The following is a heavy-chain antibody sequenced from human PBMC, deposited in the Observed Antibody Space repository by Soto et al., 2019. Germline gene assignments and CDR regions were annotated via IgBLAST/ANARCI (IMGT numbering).Heavy chain of an antibody. CDR3: ARGRGYCSSTSCHFDP. V-gene: IGHV4-34*01. CDR1: GGSFSGYY. J-gene: IGHJ5*02. CDR2: INHSGST. Sequence: SETLSLTCAVYGGSFSGYYWSWLRQPPGKGLEWIGEINHSGSTNYNPSLKSRVTISVDTSKNQFSLKLSSVTAADTAVYYCARGRGYCSSTSCHFDPWGQGTLVTV. D-gene: IGHD2-2*01.